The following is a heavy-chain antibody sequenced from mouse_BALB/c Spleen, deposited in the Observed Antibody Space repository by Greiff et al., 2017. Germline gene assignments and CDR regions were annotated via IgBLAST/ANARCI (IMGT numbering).Heavy chain of an antibody. V-gene: IGHV5-2*01. J-gene: IGHJ4*01. CDR1: EYEFPSHD. D-gene: IGHD3-3*01. Sequence: DVKLVESGGGLVQPGESLKLSCESNEYEFPSHDMSWVRKTPEKRLELVAAINSDGGSTYYPDTMERRFIISRDNTKKTLYLQMSSLRSEDTALYYCARQDLAGTGAMDYWGQGTSVTVSS. CDR3: ARQDLAGTGAMDY. CDR2: INSDGGST.